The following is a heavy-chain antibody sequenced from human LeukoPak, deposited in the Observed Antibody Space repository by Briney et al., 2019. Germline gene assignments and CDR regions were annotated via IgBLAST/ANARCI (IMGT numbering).Heavy chain of an antibody. V-gene: IGHV3-7*01. CDR1: GFTFSTFW. CDR3: ARPAVVGATVGFDF. D-gene: IGHD1-26*01. CDR2: INEDEGEI. Sequence: QTGGSLRLSCAASGFTFSTFWMGWVRQAPGKGLDWVANINEDEGEIYYAYSVRGRFTISRDNAKNSLFLQMNSLRVEDTALDYCARPAVVGATVGFDFWGQGTLVTVSS. J-gene: IGHJ4*02.